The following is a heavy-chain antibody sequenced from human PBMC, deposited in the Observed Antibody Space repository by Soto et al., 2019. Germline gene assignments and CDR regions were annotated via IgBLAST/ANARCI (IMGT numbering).Heavy chain of an antibody. CDR2: INHSGST. Sequence: SETLSLTCAVYGGSFSGYYWSWIRQPPGKGLEWIGEINHSGSTNYNPSLKSRVTISVDTSKNQFSLKLSSVTAADTAVYYCARGYGEIDYWGRGTLVTVSS. CDR1: GGSFSGYY. J-gene: IGHJ4*02. CDR3: ARGYGEIDY. D-gene: IGHD3-10*01. V-gene: IGHV4-34*01.